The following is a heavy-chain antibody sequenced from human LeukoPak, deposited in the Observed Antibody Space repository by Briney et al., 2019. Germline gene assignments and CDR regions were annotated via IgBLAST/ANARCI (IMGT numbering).Heavy chain of an antibody. CDR2: ISYSGNT. CDR1: GGSISSDDYY. Sequence: SETLSLTYTVSGGSISSDDYYWSWISQPPGKGLEWIGYISYSGNTYYNPSLKSRVTISVDTSKNQYSLKLSSVTVADTAVYYCARDRKYGSESLRRLDYWGQGTLVTVSS. J-gene: IGHJ4*02. D-gene: IGHD3-10*01. V-gene: IGHV4-30-4*01. CDR3: ARDRKYGSESLRRLDY.